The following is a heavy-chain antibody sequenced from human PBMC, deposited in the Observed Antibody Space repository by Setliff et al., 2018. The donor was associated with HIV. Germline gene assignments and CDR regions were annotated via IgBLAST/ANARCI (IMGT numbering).Heavy chain of an antibody. CDR3: ARGDYYDSDRSDY. Sequence: ASVKVSCKASGYTFTNYALHWVRQAPGQRLEWMGWINAGNGNTEYSQQFQGRVTITRDTSANTAYMELSSLRSEDTAVYFCARGDYYDSDRSDYWGQGTLVTVSS. V-gene: IGHV1-3*01. J-gene: IGHJ4*02. CDR1: GYTFTNYA. D-gene: IGHD3-22*01. CDR2: INAGNGNT.